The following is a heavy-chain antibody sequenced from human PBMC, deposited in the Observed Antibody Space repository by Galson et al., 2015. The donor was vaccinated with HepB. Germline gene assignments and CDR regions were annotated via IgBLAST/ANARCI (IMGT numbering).Heavy chain of an antibody. J-gene: IGHJ4*02. D-gene: IGHD3-10*01. CDR1: GGTFSTYA. V-gene: IGHV1-69*06. Sequence: SVKVSCKASGGTFSTYAITWVRQAPGQGLEWMGGIIPIFGAAHYAQKFQGRVTITADRSTTTAYMELSSLRSEDTAVYYCARAPHLWFGVDSSYFDYWGQGTLVTVSS. CDR3: ARAPHLWFGVDSSYFDY. CDR2: IIPIFGAA.